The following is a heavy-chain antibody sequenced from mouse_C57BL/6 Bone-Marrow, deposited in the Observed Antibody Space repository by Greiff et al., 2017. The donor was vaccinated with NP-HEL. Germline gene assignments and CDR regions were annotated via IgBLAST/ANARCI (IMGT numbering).Heavy chain of an antibody. V-gene: IGHV1-64*01. D-gene: IGHD2-1*01. CDR2: IHPNSGST. CDR3: ARKGGYGNYAWFAY. J-gene: IGHJ3*01. Sequence: QVQLQQPGAELVKPGASVKLSCKASGYTFTSYWMHWVKQRPGQGLEWIGMIHPNSGSTNYNEKFKSKATLTVDKSSSTAYMQLSSLTSEGSAVYYCARKGGYGNYAWFAYWGQGTLVTVSA. CDR1: GYTFTSYW.